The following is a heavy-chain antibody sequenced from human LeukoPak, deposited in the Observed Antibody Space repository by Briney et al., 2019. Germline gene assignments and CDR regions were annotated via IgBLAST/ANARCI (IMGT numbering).Heavy chain of an antibody. CDR1: GGSISSYY. CDR3: ARDGMAVAGTLYYYGMDV. D-gene: IGHD6-19*01. J-gene: IGHJ6*02. V-gene: IGHV4-59*01. Sequence: PSETLSLTCTVSGGSISSYYWRWIRQPPGKGLGWSGYISYSGNTNYNPSLRSRVSISVDTSKNQFSRKLSSVTVADTAVYYCARDGMAVAGTLYYYGMDVWGQGTTVTVSS. CDR2: ISYSGNT.